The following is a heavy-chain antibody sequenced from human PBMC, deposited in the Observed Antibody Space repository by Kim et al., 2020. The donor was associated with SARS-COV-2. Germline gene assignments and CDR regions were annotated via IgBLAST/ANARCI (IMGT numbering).Heavy chain of an antibody. Sequence: SETLSLTCAVYGGSFSGYYWSWIRQPPGKGLEWIGEINHSGSTNYNPSLKSRVTISVDTSKNQFSLKLSSVTAADTAVYYCARVRYSSSWRIYNWFDPWGQGTLVTVSS. J-gene: IGHJ5*02. V-gene: IGHV4-34*01. CDR2: INHSGST. D-gene: IGHD6-13*01. CDR3: ARVRYSSSWRIYNWFDP. CDR1: GGSFSGYY.